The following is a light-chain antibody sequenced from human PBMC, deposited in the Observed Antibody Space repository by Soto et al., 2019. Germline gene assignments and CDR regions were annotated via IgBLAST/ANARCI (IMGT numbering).Light chain of an antibody. CDR2: EVS. V-gene: IGLV2-14*01. CDR1: SSDVGGYNY. Sequence: VLTQPASVSGSPGQSITISCTGTSSDVGGYNYVSWYQQYPGKAPKLMIYEVSNRPSGVSNRFSGSKSGNTASLTISGLQAEDEADYYCSSYRSSILVFGGGTQLTVL. CDR3: SSYRSSILV. J-gene: IGLJ3*02.